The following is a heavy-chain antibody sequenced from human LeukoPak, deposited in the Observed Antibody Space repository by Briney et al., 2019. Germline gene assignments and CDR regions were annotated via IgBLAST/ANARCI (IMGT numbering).Heavy chain of an antibody. CDR2: IYSGGST. CDR3: ARLGIAAASSFSS. Sequence: GGSLRLSCAASGFTVSSNYMSWVRQAPGKGLEWASIIYSGGSTYYADSVKGRFTISRDNSKNTLYLQMNSLRAEDTAVYYCARLGIAAASSFSSWGQGTLVTVSS. J-gene: IGHJ4*02. CDR1: GFTVSSNY. D-gene: IGHD6-25*01. V-gene: IGHV3-66*04.